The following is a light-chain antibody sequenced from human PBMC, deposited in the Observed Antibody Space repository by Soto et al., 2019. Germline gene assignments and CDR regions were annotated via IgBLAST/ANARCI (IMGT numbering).Light chain of an antibody. CDR2: SNN. J-gene: IGLJ1*01. CDR3: AAWDDSLNGYV. Sequence: QSALTQPPSASGTPGQRVPFSCSGSSSNIGSNTVNWYQQLPGTAPKLLIYSNNQRPSGVPDRFSGSKSGTSASLAISGLQSEDEADYYCAAWDDSLNGYVFGTGTKVTVL. CDR1: SSNIGSNT. V-gene: IGLV1-44*01.